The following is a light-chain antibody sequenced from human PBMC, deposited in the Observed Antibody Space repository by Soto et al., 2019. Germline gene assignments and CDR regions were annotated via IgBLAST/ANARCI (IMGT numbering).Light chain of an antibody. J-gene: IGKJ1*01. CDR1: LTVTDNY. CDR2: DAS. Sequence: IVLTHSPGTLSLTPGERATLSCRASLTVTDNYLAWYQQKAGQPPRLVIYDASNRATGIPDRFSASGSGTDFTLTISRLEPEDFAVYYCQQYSAAPLTFGQGTKVDIK. CDR3: QQYSAAPLT. V-gene: IGKV3-20*01.